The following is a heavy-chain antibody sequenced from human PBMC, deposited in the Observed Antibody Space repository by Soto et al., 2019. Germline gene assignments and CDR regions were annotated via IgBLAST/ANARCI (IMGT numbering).Heavy chain of an antibody. D-gene: IGHD6-19*01. CDR1: GFTLSTYS. CDR2: ISYDGNKK. V-gene: IGHV3-30*01. CDR3: ARSIAVAGLDY. J-gene: IGHJ4*02. Sequence: QVQLVESGGGVVHPGRSLRLSCAASGFTLSTYSMHWVRQAPGKGLEWVAVISYDGNKKFYRDFVKGRFSISRDTSMHTVSLEMNSLSPEDTGVYYCARSIAVAGLDYWVQGTLVTVSS.